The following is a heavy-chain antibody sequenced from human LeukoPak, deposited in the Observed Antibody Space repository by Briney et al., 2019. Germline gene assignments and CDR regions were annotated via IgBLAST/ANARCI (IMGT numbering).Heavy chain of an antibody. CDR3: AREFYSYGVFDY. CDR2: IKTDGSET. Sequence: PGGSLRLSCAASGFTFSSHWMHWVRQAPGKGLVWVSRIKTDGSETGYADSVKGRFTISRDNAKNTLYLQMNSLRAEDTAVYYCAREFYSYGVFDYWGQGTLVTVSS. J-gene: IGHJ4*02. D-gene: IGHD5-18*01. CDR1: GFTFSSHW. V-gene: IGHV3-74*01.